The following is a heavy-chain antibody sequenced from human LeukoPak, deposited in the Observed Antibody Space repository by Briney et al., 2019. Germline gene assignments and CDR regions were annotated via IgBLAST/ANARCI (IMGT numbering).Heavy chain of an antibody. D-gene: IGHD2-15*01. CDR1: GGSISSYY. CDR3: ARDLKYCSGGSCYRDASDI. CDR2: IYYSGST. J-gene: IGHJ3*02. V-gene: IGHV4-59*01. Sequence: PSETLSLTCTVSGGSISSYYWSWIRQPPGKGLEWIGYIYYSGSTNYNPSLKSRVTISVDTSKNQSSLKLSSVTAADTAVYYCARDLKYCSGGSCYRDASDIWGQGTMVTVSS.